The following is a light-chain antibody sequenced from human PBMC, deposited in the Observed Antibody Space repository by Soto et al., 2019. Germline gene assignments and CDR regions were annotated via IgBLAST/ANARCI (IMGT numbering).Light chain of an antibody. J-gene: IGKJ1*01. CDR2: AAS. CDR1: QSISSY. V-gene: IGKV1-39*01. Sequence: DIQLTQSPSSLSASVGDRVTIPCRASQSISSYLNWYQQKPGKAPKLLIYAASSLQSGVPSRFSGSGSWTDFTLTISSLQPEDFATYYCQQSYSTPETFGQGTKVDIK. CDR3: QQSYSTPET.